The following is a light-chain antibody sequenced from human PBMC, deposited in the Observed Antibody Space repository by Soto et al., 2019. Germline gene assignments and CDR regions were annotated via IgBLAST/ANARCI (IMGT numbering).Light chain of an antibody. CDR1: SSDVRAYNY. J-gene: IGLJ3*02. V-gene: IGLV2-14*03. CDR2: DVS. CDR3: SSYATTSTLVV. Sequence: QSVLTQPASVSGSPGQSITISCTGTSSDVRAYNYVSWYQQHPGKAPKLMIYDVSNRPSGVSNRFSGSKSGNTASLTISGLQAEDEADYYCSSYATTSTLVVFGGGTKLTVL.